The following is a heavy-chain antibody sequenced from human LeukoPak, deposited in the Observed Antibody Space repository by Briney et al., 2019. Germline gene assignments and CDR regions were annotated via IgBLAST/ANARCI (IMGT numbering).Heavy chain of an antibody. D-gene: IGHD3-3*01. CDR1: GFTFSSYW. CDR2: IKQDGSEK. CDR3: ARNNYDFWSGYYYYFDY. Sequence: PGGSLRLSCAASGFTFSSYWMSWVRQAPGKGLEWVANIKQDGSEKYYVGSVKGRFTISRDNAKNSLYLQMNSLRAEDTAVYYCARNNYDFWSGYYYYFDYWGQGTLVTVSS. V-gene: IGHV3-7*01. J-gene: IGHJ4*02.